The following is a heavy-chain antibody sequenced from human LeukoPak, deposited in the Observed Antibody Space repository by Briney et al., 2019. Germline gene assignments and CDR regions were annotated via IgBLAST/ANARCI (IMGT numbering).Heavy chain of an antibody. CDR2: FDPEDGET. Sequence: ASVKVSCKVSGYTLTELSMHWVRPAPGKGLEWVGGFDPEDGETIYAQKFQGRVTMTEDTSTDTAYMELSSLRSEDTAVYYCATELWGEYQLPDPFDYWGQGTLVTVSS. CDR3: ATELWGEYQLPDPFDY. V-gene: IGHV1-24*01. CDR1: GYTLTELS. D-gene: IGHD2-2*01. J-gene: IGHJ4*02.